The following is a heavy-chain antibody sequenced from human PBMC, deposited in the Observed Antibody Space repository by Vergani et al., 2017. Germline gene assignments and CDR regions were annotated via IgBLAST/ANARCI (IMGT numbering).Heavy chain of an antibody. CDR3: ATLPVTLNWFDP. CDR1: GFTFSSYG. J-gene: IGHJ5*02. V-gene: IGHV3-30*02. Sequence: QVQLVESGGGVVQPGGSLRLSCAASGFTFSSYGMHWVRQAPGKGLEWVAFIRYDGSNKYYADSVKGRFTISRDNSKNTLYLQMNSLRAEDTAVYYCATLPVTLNWFDPWGQGTLVTVSS. D-gene: IGHD3-16*01. CDR2: IRYDGSNK.